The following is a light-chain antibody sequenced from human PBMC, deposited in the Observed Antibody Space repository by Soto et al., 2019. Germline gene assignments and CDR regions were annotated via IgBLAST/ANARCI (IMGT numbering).Light chain of an antibody. V-gene: IGKV1-12*02. CDR3: QQANSFPFT. CDR1: QDVSSW. J-gene: IGKJ5*01. Sequence: DIQMTQSPSSVSASVGDSVTITCRASQDVSSWLAWYQQKPGKAPKLLIYAASNLQSGVPSRFSGSGSGTVFSLTISSLQPEDFATYYCQQANSFPFTFGQGTRLE. CDR2: AAS.